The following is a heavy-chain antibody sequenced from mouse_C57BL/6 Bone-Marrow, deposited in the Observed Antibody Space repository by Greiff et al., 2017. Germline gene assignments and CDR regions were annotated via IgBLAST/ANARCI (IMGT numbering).Heavy chain of an antibody. CDR2: INPNNGGT. CDR1: GYTFTDYN. J-gene: IGHJ1*03. Sequence: VQLQQSGPELVKPGASVKMSCKASGYTFTDYNMHWVKQSHGKSLEWIGYINPNNGGTSYNQKFKGKATLTVNKSSSTAYMELRSLTSEDSAVYYCARERVITTVVAPYWYFDVWGTGTTVTVSS. V-gene: IGHV1-22*01. CDR3: ARERVITTVVAPYWYFDV. D-gene: IGHD1-1*01.